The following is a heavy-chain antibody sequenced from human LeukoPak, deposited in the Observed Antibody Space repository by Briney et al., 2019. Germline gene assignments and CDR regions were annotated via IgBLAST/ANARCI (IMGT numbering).Heavy chain of an antibody. D-gene: IGHD3-22*01. J-gene: IGHJ4*02. CDR3: ARALSYYYDSSAGY. V-gene: IGHV4-34*01. CDR2: INHSGST. Sequence: SETLSLTCAVYGGSFSGYYWSWIRQPPGKGLEWIGEINHSGSTNFNPSLKSRVTISVDTSKNQFSLKLSSVTAADTAVYYCARALSYYYDSSAGYWGQGTLVTVSS. CDR1: GGSFSGYY.